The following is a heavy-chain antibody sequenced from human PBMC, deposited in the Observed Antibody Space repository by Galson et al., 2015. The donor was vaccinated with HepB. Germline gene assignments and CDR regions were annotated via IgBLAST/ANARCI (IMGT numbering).Heavy chain of an antibody. J-gene: IGHJ4*02. CDR1: GFTFSSYA. V-gene: IGHV3-30-3*01. CDR3: ARGKYYDFWSGYYGSGLAADY. D-gene: IGHD3-3*01. CDR2: ISYDGSNK. Sequence: SLRLSCAASGFTFSSYAMHWVRQAPGKGLEWVAVISYDGSNKYYADSVKGRFTISRDNSKNTLYLQMNSLRAEDTAVYYCARGKYYDFWSGYYGSGLAADYWGQGTLVTVSS.